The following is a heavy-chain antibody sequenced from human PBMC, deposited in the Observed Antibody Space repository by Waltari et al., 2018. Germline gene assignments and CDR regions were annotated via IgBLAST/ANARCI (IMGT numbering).Heavy chain of an antibody. V-gene: IGHV3-23*01. CDR3: ARHLYSIDYLELGN. D-gene: IGHD3-22*01. CDR2: ISASGVIT. Sequence: EVHLLESGGGLAQPGGSLRLSCAASGFNFISYAMSWVRQAPGKGLGWVSGISASGVITKYADSVKVRFTVSRDNSKNTVFLQLNSLRAEDTAIYYCARHLYSIDYLELGNWGQGTLVTVSS. CDR1: GFNFISYA. J-gene: IGHJ4*02.